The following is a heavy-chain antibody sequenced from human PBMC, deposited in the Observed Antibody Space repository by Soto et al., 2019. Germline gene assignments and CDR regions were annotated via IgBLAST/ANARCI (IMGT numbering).Heavy chain of an antibody. D-gene: IGHD3-10*01. J-gene: IGHJ6*02. V-gene: IGHV1-2*02. Sequence: GESLKISCKASGYTFTGYYMHWVRQAPGQGLEWMGWINPNSGGTNYAQKFQGRVTMTRDTSISTAYMELSRLRSDDPAVYYWELMYGSGSYYYGMDVWGQGSTVTVSS. CDR1: GYTFTGYY. CDR3: ELMYGSGSYYYGMDV. CDR2: INPNSGGT.